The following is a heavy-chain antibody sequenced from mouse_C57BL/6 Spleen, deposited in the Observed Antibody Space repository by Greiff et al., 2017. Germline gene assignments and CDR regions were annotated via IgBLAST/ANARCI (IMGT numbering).Heavy chain of an antibody. J-gene: IGHJ4*01. V-gene: IGHV1-18*01. Sequence: EVQLQQSGPELVKPGASVKIPCKASGYTFTDYNMDWVKQSHGKSLEWIRDINPNNGGTIYNQKFKGKATLTVDKSSGTAYMELRSLTSEDTAVYYCARDVYAMDYWGQGTSVTVSS. CDR1: GYTFTDYN. CDR3: ARDVYAMDY. CDR2: INPNNGGT.